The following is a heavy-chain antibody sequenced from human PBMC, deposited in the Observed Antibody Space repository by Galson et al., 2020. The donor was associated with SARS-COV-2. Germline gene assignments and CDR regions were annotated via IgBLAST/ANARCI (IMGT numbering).Heavy chain of an antibody. CDR2: VLSTGRT. CDR1: GGSIKSRSYY. CDR3: ARRGDTVAWFY. D-gene: IGHD3-3*01. V-gene: IGHV4-39*01. Sequence: SETLSLTCSVSGGSIKSRSYYWGWIRQPPGKGLEWIASVLSTGRTAYNPSLKSRVTISVDTSKNQLSLRVTSVTAADAAVYYCARRGDTVAWFYWGQGALVTVSS. J-gene: IGHJ4*02.